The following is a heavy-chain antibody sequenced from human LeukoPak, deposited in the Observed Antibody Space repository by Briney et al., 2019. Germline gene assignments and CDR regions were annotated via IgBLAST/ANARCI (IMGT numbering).Heavy chain of an antibody. J-gene: IGHJ3*02. V-gene: IGHV1-69*04. D-gene: IGHD3-22*01. CDR2: IIPILGIA. CDR3: AMDLNYYDSSGYYYGAFDI. CDR1: GVTFSSYA. Sequence: ASVKVSCKASGVTFSSYAISWVRQAPGQGLEWMGRIIPILGIANYAQKFQGRVTITADKSTSTAYMELSSLRSEDTAVYYCAMDLNYYDSSGYYYGAFDIWGQGTMVTVSS.